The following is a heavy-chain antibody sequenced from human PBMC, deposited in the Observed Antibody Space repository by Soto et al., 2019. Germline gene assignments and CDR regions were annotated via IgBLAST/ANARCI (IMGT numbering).Heavy chain of an antibody. CDR1: GGTFSSYA. J-gene: IGHJ6*02. V-gene: IGHV1-46*01. Sequence: ASVKVSCKASGGTFSSYAISWVRQAPGQGLEWMGIINPSGGSTSYAQKFQGRVTMTRDTSTSTVYMELSSLRSEDTAVYYCARTRTISSRGSYYGIDVWGQGTKVTVSS. CDR3: ARTRTISSRGSYYGIDV. D-gene: IGHD3-3*01. CDR2: INPSGGST.